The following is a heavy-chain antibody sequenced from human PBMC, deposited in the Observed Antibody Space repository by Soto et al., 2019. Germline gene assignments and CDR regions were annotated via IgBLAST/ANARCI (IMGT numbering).Heavy chain of an antibody. J-gene: IGHJ4*02. V-gene: IGHV1-69*13. CDR3: AKDSGGSYWSPYYFDY. CDR1: GGTFSSYA. CDR2: IIPIFGTA. Sequence: ASVKVSCKASGGTFSSYAISWVRQAPGQGLEWMGGIIPIFGTANYAQKFQGRVTITADESTSTAYMELNSLRAEDTAVYYCAKDSGGSYWSPYYFDYWGQGTLVTVSS. D-gene: IGHD1-26*01.